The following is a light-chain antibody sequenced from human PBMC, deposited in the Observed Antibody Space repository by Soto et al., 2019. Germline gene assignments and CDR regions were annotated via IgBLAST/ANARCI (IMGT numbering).Light chain of an antibody. CDR3: TSYTSSSTRGV. CDR1: SSDVGGYNY. Sequence: QSALTQPASVSGSPGQSITISCTGTSSDVGGYNYVSWYQQHPGKAPKLMIYDVSSRPSGVSNRFSGSKSGNTASLTISGIQAEDEDDYYCTSYTSSSTRGVFGGGTKLTVL. V-gene: IGLV2-14*03. CDR2: DVS. J-gene: IGLJ2*01.